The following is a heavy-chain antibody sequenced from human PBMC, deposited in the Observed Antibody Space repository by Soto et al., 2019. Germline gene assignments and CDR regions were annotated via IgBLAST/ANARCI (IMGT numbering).Heavy chain of an antibody. CDR2: VNAGNGNT. D-gene: IGHD6-6*01. Sequence: GASVKVSCKASGYTFTSYAMHWVRQAPGQRLEWMGWVNAGNGNTKYSQKFQGRVTITRDTSASTAYMELSSLRSEDTAVYYCARGIEQLPNWFDPWGQGTLVTVSS. V-gene: IGHV1-3*01. J-gene: IGHJ5*02. CDR3: ARGIEQLPNWFDP. CDR1: GYTFTSYA.